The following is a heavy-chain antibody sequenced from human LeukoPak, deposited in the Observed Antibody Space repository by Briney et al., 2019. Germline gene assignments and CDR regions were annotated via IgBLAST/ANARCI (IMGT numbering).Heavy chain of an antibody. V-gene: IGHV4-59*01. J-gene: IGHJ3*02. CDR2: IYYSGST. CDR3: ARSHYDFWSAFDAFDI. CDR1: GGSLSSYY. Sequence: SETLSLTCTVSGGSLSSYYWSWIRQPPGKGLEWIGYIYYSGSTNYNPSLKSRVTISVDTSKNQFSLKLSSVTAADTAVYYCARSHYDFWSAFDAFDIWGQGTMVTVSS. D-gene: IGHD3-3*01.